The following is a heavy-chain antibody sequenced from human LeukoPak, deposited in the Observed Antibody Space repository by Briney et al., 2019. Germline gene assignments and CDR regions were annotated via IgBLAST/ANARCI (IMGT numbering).Heavy chain of an antibody. CDR2: IWNDGSET. CDR3: ARDMGRAWYGPPDY. Sequence: GSLRLSCAASGFIFSNYGMHWVRQAPGKRLEWVAVIWNDGSETFHADSEKGRFRIARDNSKNTLYLQMNSLRAEDTAVYFCARDMGRAWYGPPDYWGQGTLVTVSS. V-gene: IGHV3-33*01. J-gene: IGHJ4*02. D-gene: IGHD6-13*01. CDR1: GFIFSNYG.